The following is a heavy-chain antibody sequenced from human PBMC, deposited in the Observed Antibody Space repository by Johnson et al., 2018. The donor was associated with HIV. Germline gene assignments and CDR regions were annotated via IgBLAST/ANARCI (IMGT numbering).Heavy chain of an antibody. J-gene: IGHJ3*02. Sequence: VQLVESGGGVVRPGRSLRLSCAASGFTFSNYPMHWVRQAPGKGLEWVAVVSYDGSKKFYADSVKGRFPIARDNSKNTLLLQMNSLRLEDTAVYYCARHSPARGFPAFDIWGQGTLVTVSS. CDR1: GFTFSNYP. D-gene: IGHD5-12*01. CDR3: ARHSPARGFPAFDI. V-gene: IGHV3-30*04. CDR2: VSYDGSKK.